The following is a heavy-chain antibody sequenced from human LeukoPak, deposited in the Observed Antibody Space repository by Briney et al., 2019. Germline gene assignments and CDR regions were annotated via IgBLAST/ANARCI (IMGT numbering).Heavy chain of an antibody. CDR2: IKQDGSEK. CDR1: GFTFSSYW. V-gene: IGHV3-7*01. CDR3: AREPAYCGGDCYNPYYFDY. Sequence: QPGGSLRLSCAASGFTFSSYWMSWVRQAPGKGLEWVANIKQDGSEKYYVDSVKGRFTISRDNAKNSLYLQMNSLRAEDTAVYYCAREPAYCGGDCYNPYYFDYWGQGTLVTVSS. D-gene: IGHD2-21*02. J-gene: IGHJ4*02.